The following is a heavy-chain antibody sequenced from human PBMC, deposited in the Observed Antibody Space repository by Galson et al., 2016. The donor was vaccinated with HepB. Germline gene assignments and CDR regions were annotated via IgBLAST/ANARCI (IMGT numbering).Heavy chain of an antibody. CDR3: VSESTNYYGMYV. J-gene: IGHJ6*02. Sequence: SLRLSCAASGLTFSSNGMHWVRQAPGKGLEWVAVIWYDGSNKYYADSVKGRFTISRDNPKNTLYLQMNSLRDEDTAEYYCVSESTNYYGMYVRGQGTTVIVSS. V-gene: IGHV3-33*01. CDR1: GLTFSSNG. D-gene: IGHD1-1*01. CDR2: IWYDGSNK.